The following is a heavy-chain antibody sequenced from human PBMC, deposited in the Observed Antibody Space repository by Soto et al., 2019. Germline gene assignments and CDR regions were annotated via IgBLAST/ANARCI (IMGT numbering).Heavy chain of an antibody. V-gene: IGHV3-23*01. Sequence: GGSLRLSCAASGFTFSSYAMSWVRQAPGKGLEWVSAISGSGGSTYYADSVKGRFTISRDNSKNTLYLQMNSLRAEDTAVYYCAKDQLRYCSSTNCQAPFDYWGQGTLVTVSS. CDR1: GFTFSSYA. CDR2: ISGSGGST. CDR3: AKDQLRYCSSTNCQAPFDY. D-gene: IGHD2-2*01. J-gene: IGHJ4*02.